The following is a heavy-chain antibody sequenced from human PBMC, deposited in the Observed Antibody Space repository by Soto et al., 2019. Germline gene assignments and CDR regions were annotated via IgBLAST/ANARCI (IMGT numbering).Heavy chain of an antibody. V-gene: IGHV3-30-3*01. Sequence: QVQLVESGGGVVQPGRSLRLSCAASGFTFSSYAMHWVRQAPGKGLEWVAVISYDGSKKYYADSVKGRFTISRDNSKNTLYLQMNILRAEETAVYYCARVIGRVTMVRGVRFDPWGQGTLVTVSS. CDR1: GFTFSSYA. J-gene: IGHJ5*02. D-gene: IGHD3-10*01. CDR3: ARVIGRVTMVRGVRFDP. CDR2: ISYDGSKK.